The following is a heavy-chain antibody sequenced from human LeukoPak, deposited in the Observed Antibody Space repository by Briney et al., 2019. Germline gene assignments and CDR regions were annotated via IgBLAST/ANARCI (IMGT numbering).Heavy chain of an antibody. CDR2: ISSSGSTI. CDR1: GFTFSSYE. Sequence: GGSLRLSCAASGFTFSSYEMNWVRQAPGKGLEWVPYISSSGSTIYYADSVKGRFTISRDNAKNSLYLQMNSLRAEDTAVYYCAELGITMIGGVWGKRTTVTISS. J-gene: IGHJ6*04. D-gene: IGHD3-10*02. V-gene: IGHV3-48*03. CDR3: AELGITMIGGV.